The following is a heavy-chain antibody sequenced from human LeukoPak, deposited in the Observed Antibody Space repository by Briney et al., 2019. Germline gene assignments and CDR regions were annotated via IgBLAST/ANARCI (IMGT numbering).Heavy chain of an antibody. CDR3: ARVDGSREWRFDY. D-gene: IGHD3-3*01. J-gene: IGHJ4*02. CDR2: IYYSGST. Sequence: PSQTLSLTCNVSGGSISSCDYYWSCIRQPPGQRPEWIVYIYYSGSTYYNPSLMSRVTISVETSKNQFSLQLSSVTAADTAVYFCARVDGSREWRFDYWDQGTLVTVSS. CDR1: GGSISSCDYY. V-gene: IGHV4-30-4*01.